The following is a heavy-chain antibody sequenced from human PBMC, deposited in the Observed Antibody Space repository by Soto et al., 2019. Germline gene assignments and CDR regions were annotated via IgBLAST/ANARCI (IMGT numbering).Heavy chain of an antibody. J-gene: IGHJ4*02. CDR1: GFTFDDYA. CDR3: AKASRRSYDYIWGSYRPFYFDY. V-gene: IGHV3-9*01. D-gene: IGHD3-16*02. Sequence: EVQLVESGGGLVQPGSSLRLSCAASGFTFDDYAMHWVRQAQGKGLEWFSGISWNSGSIGYADSVKGRFTISRENAKNSLYLQMNSLRAEDTALYYCAKASRRSYDYIWGSYRPFYFDYWCQGTLVTVSS. CDR2: ISWNSGSI.